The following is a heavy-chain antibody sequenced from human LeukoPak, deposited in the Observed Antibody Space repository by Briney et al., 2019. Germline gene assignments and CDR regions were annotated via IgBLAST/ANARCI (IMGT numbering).Heavy chain of an antibody. CDR1: GYIFTRYY. Sequence: ASVKVSCKASGYIFTRYYVHWARQAPGQGLEWMGMINPSSGDTSYTQKFQGRVTMTRDTSTTTVYMELSSLRSEDTAVYYCVKKANWFFDYWGQGTLVTVSS. CDR3: VKKANWFFDY. J-gene: IGHJ4*02. D-gene: IGHD3-9*01. V-gene: IGHV1-46*03. CDR2: INPSSGDT.